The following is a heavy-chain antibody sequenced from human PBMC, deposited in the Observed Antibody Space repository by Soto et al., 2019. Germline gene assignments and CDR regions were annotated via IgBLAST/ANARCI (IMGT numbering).Heavy chain of an antibody. CDR2: IYYSGST. V-gene: IGHV4-39*01. Sequence: SETLSLTCTVSGGSISSSSYYWGWIRQPPGKGLEWIGSIYYSGSTYYNPSLKSRVTISVDTSKNQFSLKLSSVTAADTAVYYCARRPEGSDYIWGSYRNDAFDIWGQGTMVTVSS. CDR1: GGSISSSSYY. CDR3: ARRPEGSDYIWGSYRNDAFDI. D-gene: IGHD3-16*02. J-gene: IGHJ3*02.